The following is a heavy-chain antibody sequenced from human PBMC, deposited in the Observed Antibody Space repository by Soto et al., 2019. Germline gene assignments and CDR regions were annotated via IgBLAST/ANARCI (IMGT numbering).Heavy chain of an antibody. CDR3: ARLGNPQPEYYYYYGMDV. Sequence: ASVKVSCKASGGTFSSYAISWVRQAPGQGLEWMGWISAYNGNTNYAQKLQGRVTMTTDTSTSTAYMELRSLRSDDTAVYYCARLGNPQPEYYYYYGMDVWGQGTTVPVSS. V-gene: IGHV1-18*01. CDR1: GGTFSSYA. J-gene: IGHJ6*02. CDR2: ISAYNGNT. D-gene: IGHD1-1*01.